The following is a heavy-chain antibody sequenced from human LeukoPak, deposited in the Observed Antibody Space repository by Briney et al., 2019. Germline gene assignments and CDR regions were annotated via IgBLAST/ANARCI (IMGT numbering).Heavy chain of an antibody. CDR3: ARTAQYSSGYPYYFDY. CDR2: IIPIFGTA. Sequence: PGGSLRLSCAASGGTFSSYAISWVRQAPGQGLEWMGRIIPIFGTANYAQKFQGRVTITTDESTGTAYMELSSLRSEDTAVYYCARTAQYSSGYPYYFDYWGQGTLVTVSS. CDR1: GGTFSSYA. V-gene: IGHV1-69*05. D-gene: IGHD3-22*01. J-gene: IGHJ4*02.